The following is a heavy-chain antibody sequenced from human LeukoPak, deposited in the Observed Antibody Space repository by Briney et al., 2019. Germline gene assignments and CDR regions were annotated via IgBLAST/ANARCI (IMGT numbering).Heavy chain of an antibody. CDR2: IYRGGST. Sequence: PGGSLRLSCAASGFTVSSNYMSWVRQAPGKGLEWVSLIYRGGSTYYADSVKGRFTISRDNAKNPLYLQMNSLRAEDTAIYYCTRDYRGTFDYWGQGTLVTVSS. D-gene: IGHD1-26*01. CDR3: TRDYRGTFDY. J-gene: IGHJ4*02. V-gene: IGHV3-53*01. CDR1: GFTVSSNY.